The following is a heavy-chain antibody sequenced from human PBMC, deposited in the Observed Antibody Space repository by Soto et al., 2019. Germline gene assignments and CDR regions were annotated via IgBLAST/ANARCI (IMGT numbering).Heavy chain of an antibody. D-gene: IGHD6-13*01. J-gene: IGHJ6*02. CDR1: GFTFSNYW. CDR2: VNNDGTDT. Sequence: EVQLVESGGGLVQPGGSLRLSCAASGFTFSNYWMYWVRQAPGKGLVWVSRVNNDGTDTSHADSVKGRFTISRDNAENTLYLQMNSLRAEDTAVYYCARGGLQHALDVWGQGSTVTVSS. V-gene: IGHV3-74*03. CDR3: ARGGLQHALDV.